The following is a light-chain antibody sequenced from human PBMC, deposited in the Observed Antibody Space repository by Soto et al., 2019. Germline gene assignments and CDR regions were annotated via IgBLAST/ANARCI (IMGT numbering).Light chain of an antibody. CDR1: KLGDKY. V-gene: IGLV3-1*01. CDR3: QAWDSSTGWV. J-gene: IGLJ3*02. Sequence: SYELTQPPSGSVCPGQPASITCSGDKLGDKYACWYQQKPGQSPVLVIYQDSKRPSGIPERFSGSNSGNTATLTISGTQAMDEADYYCQAWDSSTGWVFGGGTKLTVL. CDR2: QDS.